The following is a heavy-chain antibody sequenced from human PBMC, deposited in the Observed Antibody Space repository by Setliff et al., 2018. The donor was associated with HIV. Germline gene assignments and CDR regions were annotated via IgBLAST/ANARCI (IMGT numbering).Heavy chain of an antibody. V-gene: IGHV1-8*02. CDR3: ARQLSNSLES. CDR2: MNTNSGNT. Sequence: GASVKVSCKASGDTFTTYDINWVRQATGQGPEWIGWMNTNSGNTGYAQKFQVRVTMTRNTSISTAYMEFSSLRSDDTAVYYCARQLSNSLESWGQGTLGTVSS. D-gene: IGHD1-1*01. CDR1: GDTFTTYD. J-gene: IGHJ4*02.